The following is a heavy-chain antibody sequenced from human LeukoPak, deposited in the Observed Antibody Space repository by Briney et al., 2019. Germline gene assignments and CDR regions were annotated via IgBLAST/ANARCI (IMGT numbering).Heavy chain of an antibody. Sequence: SETLSLTCTVSGGSISRYFWSWIRQPAGKGLEWIGRLHTSVNTDYNPSIKSRVTMSVDTSNNQFSLQLSSVTAADTAVYYCVRGHRSTWYYFDYWGQGALLTVSS. CDR3: VRGHRSTWYYFDY. CDR2: LHTSVNT. CDR1: GGSISRYF. V-gene: IGHV4-4*07. D-gene: IGHD2-15*01. J-gene: IGHJ4*02.